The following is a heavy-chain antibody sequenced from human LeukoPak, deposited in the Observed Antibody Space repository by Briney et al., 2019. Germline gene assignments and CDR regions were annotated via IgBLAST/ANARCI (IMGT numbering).Heavy chain of an antibody. CDR3: ARKSREVRGVIDYYYYGMDV. CDR1: GYTFTSYD. CDR2: MNPNSGNT. Sequence: ASVKVSCKASGYTFTSYDINWVRQATGQGLEWMGWMNPNSGNTGYAQKFQGRVTMTRNTSISTAYMELSSLRSEDTAVYYCARKSREVRGVIDYYYYGMDVWGQGTTVTVSS. J-gene: IGHJ6*02. D-gene: IGHD3-10*01. V-gene: IGHV1-8*01.